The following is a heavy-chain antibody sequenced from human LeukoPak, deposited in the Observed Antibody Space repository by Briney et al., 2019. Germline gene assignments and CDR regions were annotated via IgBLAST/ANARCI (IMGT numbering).Heavy chain of an antibody. D-gene: IGHD5-12*01. CDR1: GFTFSAYW. V-gene: IGHV3-7*01. J-gene: IGHJ4*02. CDR2: IHSGGNEK. Sequence: GGSLRLSCTASGFTFSAYWMRWVRQAPGKGLEWVASIHSGGNEKYLVDSVEGRFTVSRDNAKNSLYLQMNSLRTEDTAVYYCARLTLSASDWCYDYWGQGTLVTVSS. CDR3: ARLTLSASDWCYDY.